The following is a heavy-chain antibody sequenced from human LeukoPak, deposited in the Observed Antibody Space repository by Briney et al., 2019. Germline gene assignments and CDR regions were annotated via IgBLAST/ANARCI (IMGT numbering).Heavy chain of an antibody. V-gene: IGHV3-23*01. Sequence: PGGSLRLSCAASGFTFNTYAMSWDRQAPGKGLEWVSGISGSGGSTYYADSVKGRFTISRDNSKNTLFLQMNSLRADDTAVYYCAKGTGYGDLPFDYWGQGTLVTVSS. J-gene: IGHJ4*02. CDR2: ISGSGGST. CDR3: AKGTGYGDLPFDY. D-gene: IGHD4-17*01. CDR1: GFTFNTYA.